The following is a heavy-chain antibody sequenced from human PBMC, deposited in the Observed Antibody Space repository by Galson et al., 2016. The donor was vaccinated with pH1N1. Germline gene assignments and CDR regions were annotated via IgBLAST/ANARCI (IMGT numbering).Heavy chain of an antibody. J-gene: IGHJ6*02. Sequence: SLRLSCAASGFTFSSYSMNWVRQAPGKGLEWVSYISSSSSTIYYADSVKGRFTISRDNAKNSLYLQMNSLRAEDTAVYYCARVNHYYYYGMHFWGQVTPVTDS. CDR3: ARVNHYYYYGMHF. CDR2: ISSSSSTI. CDR1: GFTFSSYS. D-gene: IGHD1-14*01. V-gene: IGHV3-48*01.